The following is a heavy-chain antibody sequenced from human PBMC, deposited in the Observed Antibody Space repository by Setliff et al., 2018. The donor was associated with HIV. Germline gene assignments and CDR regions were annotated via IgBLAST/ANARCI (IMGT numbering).Heavy chain of an antibody. Sequence: ETLSLTCAVSGGAIDDINWWNWVRQSPGKGLEWIGEIYHSGTTNYNPSLKSRVTISVDKSKNQFSLKLTSVTAADTAVYYCARDQSIAARYLFDPWGQGTLVTVSS. J-gene: IGHJ5*02. D-gene: IGHD6-6*01. V-gene: IGHV4-4*02. CDR3: ARDQSIAARYLFDP. CDR1: GGAIDDINW. CDR2: IYHSGTT.